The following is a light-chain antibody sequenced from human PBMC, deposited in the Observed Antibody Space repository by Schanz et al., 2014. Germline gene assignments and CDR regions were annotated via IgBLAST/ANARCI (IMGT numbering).Light chain of an antibody. J-gene: IGLJ2*01. Sequence: QSALTQPASVSGSPGQSITISCTGTSSDVGAYNYVSWYQQHPGKAPKVVIYDVTKRPSGVPDRFSGSKSGNTASLTISGLQADDEADYYCSSYAGTYIFVLFGGGTKLTVL. V-gene: IGLV2-11*01. CDR2: DVT. CDR1: SSDVGAYNY. CDR3: SSYAGTYIFVL.